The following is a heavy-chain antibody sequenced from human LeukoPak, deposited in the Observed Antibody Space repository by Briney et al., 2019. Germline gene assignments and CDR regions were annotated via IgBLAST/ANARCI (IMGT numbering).Heavy chain of an antibody. CDR2: ISSDGSND. CDR3: ARVSRVGGPPHMDV. Sequence: GGSLRLSCAASRSSVSGITMHWVRQAPGKGLEWVAVISSDGSNDYYVDSVKGRFTISRDNSKNTLFLQMNSLRAEDTAVYYCARVSRVGGPPHMDVWGQGTTVIVSS. J-gene: IGHJ6*02. V-gene: IGHV3-30*04. CDR1: RSSVSGIT. D-gene: IGHD3-3*01.